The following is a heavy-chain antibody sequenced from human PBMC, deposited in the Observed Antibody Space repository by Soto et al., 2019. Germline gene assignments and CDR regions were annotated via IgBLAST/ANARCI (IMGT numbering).Heavy chain of an antibody. V-gene: IGHV3-74*03. J-gene: IGHJ4*02. CDR2: INTDGSVE. CDR1: GLTFRSYW. Sequence: DVQLVESGGGLVQPGGSLRLSCAASGLTFRSYWMHWVRQAPGKGLGWVSRINTDGSVEMYVDSVKGRFTISRDNAKNTLYLHRNSLRAEDTAVYYCVKDMQLWRLDSGGQGTLVTVS. D-gene: IGHD2-15*01. CDR3: VKDMQLWRLDS.